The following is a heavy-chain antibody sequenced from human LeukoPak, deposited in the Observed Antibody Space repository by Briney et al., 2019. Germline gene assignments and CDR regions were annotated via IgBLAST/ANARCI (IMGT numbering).Heavy chain of an antibody. CDR2: ISSSGSTI. CDR1: GFTFSDYY. V-gene: IGHV3-11*04. Sequence: GGSLRLSCGASGFTFSDYYMSWIRQAPGKGLEWVSYISSSGSTIYYADSVKGRFTISRDNSKNTLYLQMNSLRAEDTAVYYCARDTRIVGVFPRRYWFDPWGQGTLVTVSS. D-gene: IGHD1-26*01. J-gene: IGHJ5*02. CDR3: ARDTRIVGVFPRRYWFDP.